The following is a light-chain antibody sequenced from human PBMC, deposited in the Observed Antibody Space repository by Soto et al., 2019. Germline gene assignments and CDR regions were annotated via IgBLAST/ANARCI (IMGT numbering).Light chain of an antibody. J-gene: IGKJ3*01. CDR2: DAS. CDR1: QSISSW. Sequence: DIQMTQSPSTLSASVGDRVTITCRASQSISSWWDWYQQKPGKAPKLLIYDASSLESGVPSRFSGSGSGTEFTLTISSLQPDDFATYYCQQYNSYSFFGPGTKVDI. CDR3: QQYNSYSF. V-gene: IGKV1-5*01.